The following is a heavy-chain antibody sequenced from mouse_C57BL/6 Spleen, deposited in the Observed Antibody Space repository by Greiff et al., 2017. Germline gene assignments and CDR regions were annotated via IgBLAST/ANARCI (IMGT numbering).Heavy chain of an antibody. D-gene: IGHD4-1*01. CDR3: ASELGRRGYFDV. CDR2: ISSGSSTI. V-gene: IGHV5-17*01. CDR1: GFTFSDYG. Sequence: EVHLVESGGGLVKPGGSLKLSCAASGFTFSDYGMHWVRQAPEKGLEWVAYISSGSSTIYYADTVKGRFTISRDNAKNTLFLQMTSLRSEDTAMYYCASELGRRGYFDVWGTGTTVTVAS. J-gene: IGHJ1*03.